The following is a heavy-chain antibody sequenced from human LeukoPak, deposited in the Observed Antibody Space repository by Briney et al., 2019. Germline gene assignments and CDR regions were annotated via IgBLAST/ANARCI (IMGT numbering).Heavy chain of an antibody. CDR1: GYTFTGFY. V-gene: IGHV1-2*02. Sequence: GASVKVSCKPSGYTFTGFYIHWVRQAPGQGLQWMGWINPKNGATKYSQNFRGRVTMTRDTSIDTAYMELSSLTSDDTAIYYCARPTHRLTVTTAIDSWGQGTLVTVSS. CDR2: INPKNGAT. D-gene: IGHD4-17*01. J-gene: IGHJ4*02. CDR3: ARPTHRLTVTTAIDS.